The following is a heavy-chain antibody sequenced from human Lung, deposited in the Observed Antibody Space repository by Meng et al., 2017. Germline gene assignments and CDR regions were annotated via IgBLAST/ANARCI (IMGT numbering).Heavy chain of an antibody. J-gene: IGHJ4*02. CDR2: SDPGNGNR. Sequence: QVHLVQSGLAVKKPGASVKVSCKASGYTFTTYGISWLRQAPGQGLEWMGWSDPGNGNRDFAEKFQDRLTMSNDTSSSTVYMELTRLTSDDTAVYYCARDRQWLFDYWGQGALVTVSS. CDR1: GYTFTTYG. V-gene: IGHV1-18*01. D-gene: IGHD6-19*01. CDR3: ARDRQWLFDY.